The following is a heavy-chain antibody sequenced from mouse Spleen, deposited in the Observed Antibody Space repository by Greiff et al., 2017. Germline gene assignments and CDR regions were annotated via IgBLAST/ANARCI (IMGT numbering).Heavy chain of an antibody. V-gene: IGHV1-55*01. CDR3: ARLGIKDFDY. Sequence: VKLQESGAELVKPGASVKMSCEASGYTFTSYWITWVKQRPGQGLEWIGDIYPGSGSTNYNEKFKSKATLTVDTSSSTAYMQLSSLTSEDSAVYYCARLGIKDFDYWGQGTTLTVSS. CDR1: GYTFTSYW. D-gene: IGHD2-4*01. CDR2: IYPGSGST. J-gene: IGHJ2*01.